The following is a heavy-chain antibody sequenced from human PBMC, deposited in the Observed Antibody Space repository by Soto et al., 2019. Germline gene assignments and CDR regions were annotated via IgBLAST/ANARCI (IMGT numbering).Heavy chain of an antibody. Sequence: ASETLSLTCTVSGGSISSYYWNWIRQPPGKGLEWIGSIYYSGSTYYSPSLKSRVTISVDTSKNQFSLKLSSVTAADTAVYYCARERPDGARLDPWGQGTLVTVSS. CDR3: ARERPDGARLDP. CDR1: GGSISSYY. J-gene: IGHJ5*02. V-gene: IGHV4-39*07. D-gene: IGHD6-6*01. CDR2: IYYSGST.